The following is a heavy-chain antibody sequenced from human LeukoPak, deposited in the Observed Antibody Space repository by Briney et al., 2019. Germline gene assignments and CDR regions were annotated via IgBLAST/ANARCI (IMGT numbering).Heavy chain of an antibody. CDR2: IYYSGST. J-gene: IGHJ4*02. D-gene: IGHD2-15*01. CDR1: GGSISSSSYY. CDR3: ARVPPGGSGLQRANYFDY. V-gene: IGHV4-39*07. Sequence: SETLSLTCTVSGGSISSSSYYWGWIRQPPGKGLEWIGSIYYSGSTNYNPSLKSRVTISVDTSKNQFSLKLSSVTAADTAVYYCARVPPGGSGLQRANYFDYWGQGTLVTVSS.